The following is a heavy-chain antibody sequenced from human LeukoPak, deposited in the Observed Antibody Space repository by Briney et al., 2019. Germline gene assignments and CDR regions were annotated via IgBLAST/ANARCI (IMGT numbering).Heavy chain of an antibody. Sequence: GGSLRLSCAATGFTFSSYATTWVRQAPGKGLEWVSGIRGSGDTTYYADSVKGRFTISRDNSKNTLYLQMNSLRAEDTAIYYCAKDRIAAAGTVDYWGQGTLVTVSS. CDR1: GFTFSSYA. J-gene: IGHJ4*02. D-gene: IGHD6-13*01. CDR2: IRGSGDTT. V-gene: IGHV3-23*01. CDR3: AKDRIAAAGTVDY.